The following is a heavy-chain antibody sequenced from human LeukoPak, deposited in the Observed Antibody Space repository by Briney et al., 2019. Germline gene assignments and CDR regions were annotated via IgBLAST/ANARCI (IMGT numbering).Heavy chain of an antibody. CDR1: GFTFSDYE. CDR2: ISGSGGST. V-gene: IGHV3-23*01. Sequence: GGSLRLSCAASGFTFSDYEMNWVRQAPGKGLEWVSAISGSGGSTYYADSVKGRFTISRDNSKSTLYLQMNSLRAEDTAVYYCAFLWFGELLSTFDYWGQGTLVTVSS. CDR3: AFLWFGELLSTFDY. J-gene: IGHJ4*02. D-gene: IGHD3-10*01.